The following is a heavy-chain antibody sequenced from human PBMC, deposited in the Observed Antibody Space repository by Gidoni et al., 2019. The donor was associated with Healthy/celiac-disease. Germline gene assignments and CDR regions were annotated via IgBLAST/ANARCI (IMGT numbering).Heavy chain of an antibody. V-gene: IGHV4-39*07. J-gene: IGHJ3*02. CDR1: GGSISSSSYY. D-gene: IGHD3-22*01. CDR2: IYYSGST. CDR3: ARPYYYDSSGYLGLNAFDI. Sequence: QLQLQESGPGLVKPSETLSLTCTVSGGSISSSSYYWGWIRQPPGKGLEWIGSIYYSGSTYYNPSLKSRVTISVDTSKNQFSLKLSSVTAADTAVYYCARPYYYDSSGYLGLNAFDIWGQGTMVTVSS.